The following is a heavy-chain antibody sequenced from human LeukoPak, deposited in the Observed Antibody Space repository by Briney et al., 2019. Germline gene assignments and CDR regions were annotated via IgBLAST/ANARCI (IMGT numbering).Heavy chain of an antibody. CDR2: IVVGTGKT. CDR1: GFTNSNSS. CDR3: AATSIRMVQRIIYYGKDV. V-gene: IGHV1-58*01. Sequence: SVKVSCKASGFTNSNSSVQWVRQARGQRPEWIGWIVVGTGKTNYAQSLQERVTITRDMSTGTVDMELSSLRSEDTAVYYCAATSIRMVQRIIYYGKDVWGQGTTVTVSS. D-gene: IGHD3-10*01. J-gene: IGHJ6*02.